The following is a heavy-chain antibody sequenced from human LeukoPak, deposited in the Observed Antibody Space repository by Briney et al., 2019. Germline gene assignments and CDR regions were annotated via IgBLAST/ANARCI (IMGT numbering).Heavy chain of an antibody. CDR2: ISDYNGNT. Sequence: ASVKVSCKASGYTFTSYGISWVRRAPGQGLEWMGWISDYNGNTNYAQKLQGRVTMTTDTSTSTAYMELRSLRSDDTAVYYCAVGVTTSFHFDYWGQGTLVTVSS. CDR3: AVGVTTSFHFDY. CDR1: GYTFTSYG. D-gene: IGHD4-17*01. V-gene: IGHV1-18*01. J-gene: IGHJ4*02.